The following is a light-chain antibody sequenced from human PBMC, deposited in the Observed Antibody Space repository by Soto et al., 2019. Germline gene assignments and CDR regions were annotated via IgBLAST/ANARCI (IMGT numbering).Light chain of an antibody. CDR2: FDT. CDR3: HVWDSSSDRYV. Sequence: SYELTQPPSVSVAPGETARVTCGGNNIGTKSVHWYLQKPGQAPVVVISFDTDRPSGIPERFSGSNSGNTATLTISRVEAGDEADYYCHVWDSSSDRYVFGTGTKLTVL. V-gene: IGLV3-21*04. J-gene: IGLJ1*01. CDR1: NIGTKS.